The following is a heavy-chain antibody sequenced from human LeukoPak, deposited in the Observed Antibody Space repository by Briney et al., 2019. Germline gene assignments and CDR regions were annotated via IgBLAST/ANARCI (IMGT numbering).Heavy chain of an antibody. CDR3: AREDVVLVDAVRYYYYGMDV. D-gene: IGHD2-8*01. Sequence: ASVKVSCKASGYNFISYYMHWARQAPGQGLEWMGIINPSGGSTSYAQKFQDRVTMTRDTSTSTVYMELSGLKSEDTAVYYCAREDVVLVDAVRYYYYGMDVWGQGTTVTVSS. CDR1: GYNFISYY. V-gene: IGHV1-46*01. J-gene: IGHJ6*02. CDR2: INPSGGST.